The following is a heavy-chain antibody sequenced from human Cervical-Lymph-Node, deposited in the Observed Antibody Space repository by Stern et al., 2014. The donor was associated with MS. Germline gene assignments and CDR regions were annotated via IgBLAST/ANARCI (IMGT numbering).Heavy chain of an antibody. J-gene: IGHJ4*02. CDR2: LDPAAGTT. D-gene: IGHD6-25*01. CDR3: ARDSSGRDDF. CDR1: GFTFSWYL. Sequence: EVQLVEAGGGLVQHVGSPTRSCAPSGFTFSWYLVPSFLPPRGKGVVSVSRLDPAAGTTNYADSAEGRFTSTRGNAESTLYHQKNSLRAEDTAVYYCARDSSGRDDFWGQGTLVTVSS. V-gene: IGHV3-74*01.